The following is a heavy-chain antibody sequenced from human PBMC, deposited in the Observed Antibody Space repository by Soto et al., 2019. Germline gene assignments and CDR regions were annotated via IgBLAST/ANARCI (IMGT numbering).Heavy chain of an antibody. CDR2: IYYSGST. Sequence: QVQLQESGPGLVKPSQTLSLTCTVSGGSISSGGYYWSWIRQHPGKGLEWIGYIYYSGSTYYNPSLESRVTISVDTSKNQFSLELGSVIAADTAVYYCARGRGRPTTNGQIFDYWGQGTLVTVSS. V-gene: IGHV4-31*03. CDR3: ARGRGRPTTNGQIFDY. CDR1: GGSISSGGYY. J-gene: IGHJ4*02. D-gene: IGHD1-26*01.